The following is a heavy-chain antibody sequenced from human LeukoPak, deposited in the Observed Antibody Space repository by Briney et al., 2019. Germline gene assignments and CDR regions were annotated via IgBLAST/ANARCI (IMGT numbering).Heavy chain of an antibody. D-gene: IGHD3-3*01. CDR2: IYYSGST. CDR3: ARVAGAYYDFWSGSHNWFDP. CDR1: GGSISSYY. J-gene: IGHJ5*02. V-gene: IGHV4-59*01. Sequence: KPSETLSLTCTVSGGSISSYYWSWIRQPPGKGLEWIGYIYYSGSTNYNPSLKSRVTISVDTSKNQFSLKLSSVTAADTAVYYCARVAGAYYDFWSGSHNWFDPWGRGTLVTVSS.